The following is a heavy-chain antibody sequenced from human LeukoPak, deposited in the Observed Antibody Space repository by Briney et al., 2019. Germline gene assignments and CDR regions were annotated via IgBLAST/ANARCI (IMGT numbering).Heavy chain of an antibody. D-gene: IGHD3-10*01. V-gene: IGHV4-34*01. Sequence: PSETLSLTCAVYGESVTHYYYNWIRQPPGKGLEWIGEINPSGSTNYNPSLKSRVTISVDTSKNHFSLKLSSLTAADTAIYYCARGRGTWGRGTLVTVSS. J-gene: IGHJ5*02. CDR3: ARGRGT. CDR2: INPSGST. CDR1: GESVTHYY.